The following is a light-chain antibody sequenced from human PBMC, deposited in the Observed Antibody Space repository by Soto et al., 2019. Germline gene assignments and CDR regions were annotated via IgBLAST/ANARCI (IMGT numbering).Light chain of an antibody. CDR2: AAF. CDR3: QNYNSAPYT. V-gene: IGKV1-27*01. CDR1: QGIRNS. J-gene: IGKJ3*01. Sequence: DIQMTQSPSSLSASVGDRVTITCRASQGIRNSLAWYQQKPGKVPKLLISAAFTLQSGVPSRFSGSGSGTDFTLTISRLQPEDVATYYCQNYNSAPYTFGPGTKVDIK.